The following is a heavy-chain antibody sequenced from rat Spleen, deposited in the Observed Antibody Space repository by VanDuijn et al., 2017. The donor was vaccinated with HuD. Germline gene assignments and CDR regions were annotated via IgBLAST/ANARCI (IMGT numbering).Heavy chain of an antibody. V-gene: IGHV5-17*01. CDR2: IIYDGSST. Sequence: EVQLVESGGGLVQPGRSLKFSCAASGFTFSDYAMAWVRQAPKKGLEWVATIIYDGSSTYYRDSVKGRFTISRDNAKSTLYLQMVSLRSEDTATYYCARHDYSAPFDYWGQGVMVTVSS. J-gene: IGHJ2*01. CDR3: ARHDYSAPFDY. CDR1: GFTFSDYA. D-gene: IGHD1-1*01.